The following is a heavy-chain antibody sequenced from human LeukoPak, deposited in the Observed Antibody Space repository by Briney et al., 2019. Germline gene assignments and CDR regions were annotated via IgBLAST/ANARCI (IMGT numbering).Heavy chain of an antibody. J-gene: IGHJ4*02. Sequence: GGSLRLSCSASGFTFSSYAMRWVRQAPGKGLEYVSGISGNGGSTNYEDSVKGRFTISRDNSKNTLFLQMSSLRAEDTAVYYCARDRGYYFDYWGQGILVTVSS. CDR2: ISGNGGST. CDR1: GFTFSSYA. V-gene: IGHV3-64D*09. CDR3: ARDRGYYFDY. D-gene: IGHD5-24*01.